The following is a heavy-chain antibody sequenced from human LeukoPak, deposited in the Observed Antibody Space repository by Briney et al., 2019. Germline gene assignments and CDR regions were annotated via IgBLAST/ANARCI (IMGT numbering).Heavy chain of an antibody. CDR3: ARVRLLWFGELGPFDY. D-gene: IGHD3-10*01. V-gene: IGHV4-4*02. CDR1: GASISSGDW. CDR2: IFHSGST. J-gene: IGHJ4*02. Sequence: SETLSLTCAVSGASISSGDWWNWVRQPPGKGLEWIGEIFHSGSTHYNPSLRSRVTISVDTSRNQFSLKLTSVTAADTAVYYCARVRLLWFGELGPFDYWGQGTLVTVSS.